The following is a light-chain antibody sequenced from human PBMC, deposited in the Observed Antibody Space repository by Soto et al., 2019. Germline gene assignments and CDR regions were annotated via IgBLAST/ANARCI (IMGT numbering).Light chain of an antibody. V-gene: IGKV3D-15*01. J-gene: IGKJ5*01. Sequence: EIVLTQSPATLSLAPGERATLSCRASQSVSSYLAWYQQKPGQAPRLLIYDASTRATGIPARFSGGGSTTEFTLTISSLQSEDFAVYYCQQYNNWPPITFGQGTRLEI. CDR2: DAS. CDR3: QQYNNWPPIT. CDR1: QSVSSY.